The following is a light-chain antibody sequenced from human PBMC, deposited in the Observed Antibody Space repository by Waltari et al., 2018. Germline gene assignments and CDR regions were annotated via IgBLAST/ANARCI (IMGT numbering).Light chain of an antibody. J-gene: IGKJ2*01. CDR2: WAS. CDR3: HQYYGAPPDT. V-gene: IGKV4-1*01. Sequence: DIVMTQSPDSLAVSLGERATINCKSSQSVFYSTSSKKYLAWYQQKPGQPPKLLIYWASTRASGVPARFTGSGFGTDCTLTISSLQAEDVAVYYCHQYYGAPPDTFGQGTKLEIK. CDR1: QSVFYSTSSKKY.